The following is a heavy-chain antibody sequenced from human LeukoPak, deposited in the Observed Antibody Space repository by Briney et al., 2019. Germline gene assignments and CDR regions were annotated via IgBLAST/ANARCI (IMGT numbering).Heavy chain of an antibody. CDR3: AKGSWDYVWGSYPDFDY. CDR2: IRYDGSNK. J-gene: IGHJ4*02. CDR1: GFTFSSYG. V-gene: IGHV3-30*02. D-gene: IGHD3-16*02. Sequence: PGGSLRLSCAASGFTFSSYGMHWVRQAPGKGLEWLAFIRYDGSNKYYADSVKGRFTISRDNSKNTLYLQMNSLRAEDTAVYYCAKGSWDYVWGSYPDFDYWGQGTLVTVSS.